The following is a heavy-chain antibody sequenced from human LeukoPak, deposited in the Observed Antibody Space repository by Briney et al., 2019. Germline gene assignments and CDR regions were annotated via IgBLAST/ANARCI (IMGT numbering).Heavy chain of an antibody. CDR3: ARGITGTTEFDP. CDR2: ISYDGSNK. Sequence: GRSLRLSCAAPGFTFSSYAMHWVRQAPGKGLEWVAVISYDGSNKYYADSVKGRFTISRDNSKNTLYLQMNSLRAEDTAVYYCARGITGTTEFDPWGQGTLVTVSS. CDR1: GFTFSSYA. D-gene: IGHD1-7*01. J-gene: IGHJ5*02. V-gene: IGHV3-30-3*01.